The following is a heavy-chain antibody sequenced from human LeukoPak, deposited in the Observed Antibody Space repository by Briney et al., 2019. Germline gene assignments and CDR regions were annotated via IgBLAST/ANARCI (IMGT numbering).Heavy chain of an antibody. Sequence: GGSLRLSCAASGFTFSSYGMHWVRQAPGKGLEWVAVIWYDGSNKYYADSVKGRFTISRDNSKNSLYLQMNSLRTEDTALYYCAKGQAVVVTSPFDYWGQGTLVTVSS. V-gene: IGHV3-33*03. CDR2: IWYDGSNK. CDR1: GFTFSSYG. D-gene: IGHD2-21*02. CDR3: AKGQAVVVTSPFDY. J-gene: IGHJ4*02.